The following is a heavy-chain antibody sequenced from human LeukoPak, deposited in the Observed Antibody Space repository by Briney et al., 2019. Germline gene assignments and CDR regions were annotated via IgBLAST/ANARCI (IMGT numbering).Heavy chain of an antibody. CDR3: ARGHDYGDAFDI. J-gene: IGHJ3*02. CDR2: IIPIFGAA. V-gene: IGHV1-69*05. Sequence: SVKVSCKASGGTFSSYAISWVRQAPGQGLEWMGGIIPIFGAANYAQKFQGRVTITTDQSTSTAYMELSSLRSEDTAVYYCARGHDYGDAFDIWGQGTMVTVSS. CDR1: GGTFSSYA. D-gene: IGHD4-17*01.